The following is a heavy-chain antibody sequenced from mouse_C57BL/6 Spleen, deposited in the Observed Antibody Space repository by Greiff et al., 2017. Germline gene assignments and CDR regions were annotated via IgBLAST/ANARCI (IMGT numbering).Heavy chain of an antibody. CDR2: IDPSDSYT. D-gene: IGHD2-1*01. CDR3: ASPGGNSHWYFDV. CDR1: GYTFTSYW. Sequence: QVHVKQPGAELVRPGTSVKLSCKASGYTFTSYWMHWVKQRPGQGLEWIGVIDPSDSYTNYNQKFKGKATLTVDTSSSTAYMQLSSLTSEDSAVYYCASPGGNSHWYFDVWGTGTTVTVSS. V-gene: IGHV1-59*01. J-gene: IGHJ1*03.